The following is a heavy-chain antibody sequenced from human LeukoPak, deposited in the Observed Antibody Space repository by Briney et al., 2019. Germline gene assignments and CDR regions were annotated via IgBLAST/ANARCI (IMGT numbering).Heavy chain of an antibody. CDR2: ITSGSGRT. CDR3: AKAVAAAGNRAFDY. D-gene: IGHD6-13*01. J-gene: IGHJ4*02. V-gene: IGHV3-23*01. CDR1: GFTSRSHD. Sequence: PGGSLRLSCAVSGFTSRSHDVSWVRQAPGKGLEWVSLITSGSGRTYYADSVRGRFAISRDNSKNTVYLQMNSLRAEDTAVYYCAKAVAAAGNRAFDYWGQGTLVTVSS.